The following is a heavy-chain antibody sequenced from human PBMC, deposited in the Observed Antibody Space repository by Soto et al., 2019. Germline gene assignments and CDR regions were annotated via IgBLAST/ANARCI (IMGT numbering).Heavy chain of an antibody. CDR2: ISYDGSNK. Sequence: GGSLRLSCAASGFTFSSYGMHWVRQAPGKGLEWVAVISYDGSNKYYADYVKGRFTISRDNSKNTLYLQMNSLRAEDTAVYYCAKDFGYSNYEDYLDYWGQGTLVTVSS. CDR3: AKDFGYSNYEDYLDY. CDR1: GFTFSSYG. J-gene: IGHJ4*02. D-gene: IGHD4-4*01. V-gene: IGHV3-30*18.